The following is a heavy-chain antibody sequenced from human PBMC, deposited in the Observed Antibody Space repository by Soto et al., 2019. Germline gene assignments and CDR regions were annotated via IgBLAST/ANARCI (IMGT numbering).Heavy chain of an antibody. CDR3: ARSYCSSTSCPHAYYYYGMDV. V-gene: IGHV3-33*01. CDR1: GFTFSSYG. CDR2: IWYDGSNK. J-gene: IGHJ6*02. Sequence: SLRLSCAASGFTFSSYGMHWVRQAPGKGLEWVAVIWYDGSNKYYADSVKGRFTISRDNSKNTLYLQMNSLRAEDTAVYYCARSYCSSTSCPHAYYYYGMDVWGQGTTVTISS. D-gene: IGHD2-2*01.